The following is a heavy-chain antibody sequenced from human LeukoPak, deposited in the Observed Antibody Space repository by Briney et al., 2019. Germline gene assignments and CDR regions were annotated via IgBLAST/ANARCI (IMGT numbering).Heavy chain of an antibody. CDR3: AKSTVQLVISTPLDY. Sequence: PGRSLRLSCAASGFTFDDYAMHWVRQAPGKGLEWVSGISWNSGSIGYADSVKGRFTISRDNAKNSLYLQMNSLRAEDTALYYCAKSTVQLVISTPLDYWGQGTLVTVSS. D-gene: IGHD3-9*01. J-gene: IGHJ4*02. CDR1: GFTFDDYA. CDR2: ISWNSGSI. V-gene: IGHV3-9*01.